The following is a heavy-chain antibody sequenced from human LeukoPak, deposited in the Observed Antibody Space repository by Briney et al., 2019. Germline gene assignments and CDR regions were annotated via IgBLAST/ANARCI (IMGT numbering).Heavy chain of an antibody. Sequence: ASVKVSCKASGYTFTGYYMHWVRQAPGQGLEWMGWINPNSGGTNYAQKFQGRVTMTRDTSISTACMELSRLRSDETAVYYCARDTGGSLGFDYWGQGTLVTVSS. CDR1: GYTFTGYY. V-gene: IGHV1-2*02. J-gene: IGHJ4*02. CDR3: ARDTGGSLGFDY. CDR2: INPNSGGT. D-gene: IGHD2-8*02.